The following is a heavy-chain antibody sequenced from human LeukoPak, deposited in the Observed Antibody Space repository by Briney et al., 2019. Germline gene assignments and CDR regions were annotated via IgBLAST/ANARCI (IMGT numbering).Heavy chain of an antibody. V-gene: IGHV1-2*02. J-gene: IGHJ4*01. CDR2: INPNSGGT. D-gene: IGHD2-21*02. Sequence: GASVKVSCKASGYTFTGYYMHWVRQAPGQGLEWMGWINPNSGGTNYAQKFQGRVTMTRDTSISTAYMELSRLRSDDTAVYYCAREVVVTAPHFDYWGQGTLVTVSS. CDR3: AREVVVTAPHFDY. CDR1: GYTFTGYY.